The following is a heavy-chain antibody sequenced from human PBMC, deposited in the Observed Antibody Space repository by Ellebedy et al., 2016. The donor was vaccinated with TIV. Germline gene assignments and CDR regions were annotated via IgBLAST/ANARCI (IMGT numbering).Heavy chain of an antibody. V-gene: IGHV1-69*13. CDR2: IIPIFGTA. J-gene: IGHJ6*02. Sequence: SVKVSXKASGGTFSSYAISWVRQAPGQGLEWMGGIIPIFGTANYAQKFQGRVTITADESTSTAYMELSSLRSEDTAVYYCASGYGDYANYYYYGMDVWGQGTTVTVSS. CDR1: GGTFSSYA. D-gene: IGHD4-17*01. CDR3: ASGYGDYANYYYYGMDV.